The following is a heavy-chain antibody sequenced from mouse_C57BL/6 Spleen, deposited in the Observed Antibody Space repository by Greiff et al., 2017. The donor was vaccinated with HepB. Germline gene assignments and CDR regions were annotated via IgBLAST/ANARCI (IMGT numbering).Heavy chain of an antibody. CDR3: ARYYGSSVYYYAMDY. D-gene: IGHD1-1*01. V-gene: IGHV1-22*01. Sequence: EVQLQQSGPELVKPGASVKMSCKASGYTFTDYNMHWVKQSHGKSLEWIGYINPNNGGTSYNQKFKGKATLTVNKSSSTAYMELRSLTSEDSAVYYCARYYGSSVYYYAMDYWGQGTSVTVSS. CDR2: INPNNGGT. CDR1: GYTFTDYN. J-gene: IGHJ4*01.